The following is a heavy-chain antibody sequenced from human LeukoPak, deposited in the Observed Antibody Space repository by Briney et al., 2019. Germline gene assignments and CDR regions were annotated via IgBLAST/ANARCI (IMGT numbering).Heavy chain of an antibody. J-gene: IGHJ4*02. CDR2: IWYDGSNK. V-gene: IGHV3-33*01. CDR1: GFTFSSYG. Sequence: PGGSLRLSCAASGFTFSSYGMHWVRQAPGKGLEWVAVIWYDGSNKYYADSVKGRFTISRDNSKNTLYLQMNSLRAEDTAVYYCARDVRDSSGWYYFDYWDQGTLVTVSS. D-gene: IGHD6-19*01. CDR3: ARDVRDSSGWYYFDY.